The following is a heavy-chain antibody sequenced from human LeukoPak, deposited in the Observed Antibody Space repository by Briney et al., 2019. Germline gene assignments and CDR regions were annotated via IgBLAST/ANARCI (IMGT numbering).Heavy chain of an antibody. J-gene: IGHJ5*02. D-gene: IGHD3-3*01. CDR1: GFTFSSYA. CDR2: ISGSGGST. CDR3: AKCLNDFWSGYYGPWFDP. V-gene: IGHV3-23*01. Sequence: GGSLRLSCAASGFTFSSYAMSWVRQAPGKGLEWASAISGSGGSTYYADSVKGRFTISRDNSKNTLYLQMNSLRAEDTAVYYCAKCLNDFWSGYYGPWFDPWGQGTLVTVSS.